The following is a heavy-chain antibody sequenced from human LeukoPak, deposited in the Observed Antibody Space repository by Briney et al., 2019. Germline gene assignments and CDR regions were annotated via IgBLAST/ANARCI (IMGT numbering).Heavy chain of an antibody. D-gene: IGHD6-6*01. CDR3: ARGGWGSSNHY. Sequence: SETLSLTCAVYGGSFSGYYWSWIRQPPGKGLEWIGEINHSGSTNYNPSLKSRVTISVDTSKNQFSLKLSSVTAADTAVYYCARGGWGSSNHYWGQGTLVTVSS. J-gene: IGHJ4*02. CDR2: INHSGST. V-gene: IGHV4-34*01. CDR1: GGSFSGYY.